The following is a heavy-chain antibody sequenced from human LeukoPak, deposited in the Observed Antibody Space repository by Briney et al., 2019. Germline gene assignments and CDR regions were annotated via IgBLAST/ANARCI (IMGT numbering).Heavy chain of an antibody. CDR3: ARAVPGFDY. CDR2: INWNGGNK. Sequence: PGGSLRFSCAVSGFTFDDYGMSWVRQVPRKGLEWVSGINWNGGNKGYADSVKGRLTISRHNAKNSLYLQMNSLTAEDTAVYYCARAVPGFDYWGQGTLVTVSS. J-gene: IGHJ4*02. D-gene: IGHD1-14*01. V-gene: IGHV3-20*04. CDR1: GFTFDDYG.